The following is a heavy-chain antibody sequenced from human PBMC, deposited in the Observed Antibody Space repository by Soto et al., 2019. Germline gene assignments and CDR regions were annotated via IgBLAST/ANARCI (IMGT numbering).Heavy chain of an antibody. J-gene: IGHJ3*01. V-gene: IGHV3-23*01. CDR2: ISDSGDRT. Sequence: EVQLMESGGGLVQPGGSLRLSCEDSGFTVSMSAMNWVRQAPGKGLEWVSYISDSGDRTYYADSVKGRFTISRDRSKNTVSLRMNSLRAEDTAVYYCAKDRGIIVKAGDAFDVWGQGTMVTVSS. D-gene: IGHD3-16*02. CDR3: AKDRGIIVKAGDAFDV. CDR1: GFTVSMSA.